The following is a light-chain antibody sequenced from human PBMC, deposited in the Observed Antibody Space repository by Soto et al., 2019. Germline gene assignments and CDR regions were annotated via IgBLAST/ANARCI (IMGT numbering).Light chain of an antibody. V-gene: IGKV3-11*01. J-gene: IGKJ5*01. CDR1: RSVSDY. Sequence: IVLTQSPATLSLSPGERATLSCRASRSVSDYLAWYQQRPGQAPRLLIYDASNRAAGIPARFSGSGSGTDFTLTISSLEPEDFVVYYCQQRSNWPITFGQGTRLEIK. CDR3: QQRSNWPIT. CDR2: DAS.